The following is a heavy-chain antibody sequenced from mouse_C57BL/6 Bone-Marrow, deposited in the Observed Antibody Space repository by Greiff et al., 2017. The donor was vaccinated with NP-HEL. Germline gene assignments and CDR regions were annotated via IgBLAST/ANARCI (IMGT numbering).Heavy chain of an antibody. CDR2: ISDGGSYT. D-gene: IGHD1-1*01. J-gene: IGHJ3*01. CDR3: ARAPFTTVVAPFAY. V-gene: IGHV5-4*03. CDR1: GFTFSSYA. Sequence: EVKRVESGGGLVKPGGSLKLSCAASGFTFSSYAMSWVRQTPEKRLEWVATISDGGSYTYYPDNVKGRFTISRDNAKNNLYLQMSHLKSEDTAMYYCARAPFTTVVAPFAYWGQGTLVTVSA.